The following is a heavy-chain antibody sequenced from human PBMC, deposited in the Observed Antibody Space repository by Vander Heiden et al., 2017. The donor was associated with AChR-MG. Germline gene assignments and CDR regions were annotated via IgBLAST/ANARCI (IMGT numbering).Heavy chain of an antibody. D-gene: IGHD6-6*01. J-gene: IGHJ2*01. V-gene: IGHV4-59*01. CDR1: GGPISSYY. Sequence: QVQLQESDPGLVKPSETLSPTCTVSGGPISSYYWSWIRQPPGKGLEWIGYIYYSGSTNYNPSLKSRVTMSVDTSKNQFSLKLSSVTAAETAVYYCARVRSSSSASPWYFDLWGRGSLVTVSS. CDR3: ARVRSSSSASPWYFDL. CDR2: IYYSGST.